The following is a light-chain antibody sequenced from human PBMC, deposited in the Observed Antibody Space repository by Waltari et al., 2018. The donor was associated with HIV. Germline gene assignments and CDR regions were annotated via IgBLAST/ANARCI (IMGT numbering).Light chain of an antibody. J-gene: IGLJ1*01. V-gene: IGLV2-14*01. Sequence: QSALTQPASVSGSPGQSITISCTGTSSDVGGYNYVYWYQQHPGKAPKLMIYEVSNRPSGVSNRCSGSKSGNTASLTISELQAEDEADYYCSSYTSSSPYVCGTGTKVTVL. CDR1: SSDVGGYNY. CDR3: SSYTSSSPYV. CDR2: EVS.